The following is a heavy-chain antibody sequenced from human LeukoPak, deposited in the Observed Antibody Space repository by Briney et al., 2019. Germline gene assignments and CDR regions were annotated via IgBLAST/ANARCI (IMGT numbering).Heavy chain of an antibody. CDR2: INPRGGST. J-gene: IGHJ4*02. V-gene: IGHV1-46*01. CDR1: GYTFTRYY. CDR3: ARDFWVTTVSTPDY. Sequence: ASVKVSCEASGYTFTRYYMHWVRQAPGQGLEWMGIINPRGGSTSYAQKFQGRVTMTRDTSTSTVYVELSSLRSEDTAVYYCARDFWVTTVSTPDYWGQGTLVTVSS. D-gene: IGHD4-11*01.